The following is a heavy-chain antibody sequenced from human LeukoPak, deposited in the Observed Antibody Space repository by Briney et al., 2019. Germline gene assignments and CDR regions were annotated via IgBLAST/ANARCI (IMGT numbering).Heavy chain of an antibody. J-gene: IGHJ5*02. CDR3: ARPRYSSSWYENWFDH. CDR1: GYTFTSYD. D-gene: IGHD6-13*01. Sequence: ASVKVSCKASGYTFTSYDINWVRQATGQGLEWMGWMNPNSGNTGYAQKFQGRVTMTRNTSISTAYMELSSLRSEDTAVYYCARPRYSSSWYENWFDHRGQGTLVTVYS. CDR2: MNPNSGNT. V-gene: IGHV1-8*01.